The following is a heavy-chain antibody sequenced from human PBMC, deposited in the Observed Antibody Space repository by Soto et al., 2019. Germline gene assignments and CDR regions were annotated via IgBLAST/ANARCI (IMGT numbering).Heavy chain of an antibody. V-gene: IGHV4-4*07. J-gene: IGHJ6*02. D-gene: IGHD2-15*01. CDR3: ARVPVAVAATEDYYGLDV. CDR2: INTDGLS. CDR1: GVSITSHY. Sequence: PSETLSLTCSVSGVSITSHYWSWIRQSAGGGLEWMGRINTDGLSTYSPSFKSRLTMSLDTSKNQVSLRLISVTAADTAVYFCARVPVAVAATEDYYGLDVWGQGTTVTV.